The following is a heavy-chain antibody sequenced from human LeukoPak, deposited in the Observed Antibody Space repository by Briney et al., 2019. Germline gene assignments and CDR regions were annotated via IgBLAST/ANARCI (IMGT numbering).Heavy chain of an antibody. CDR2: ISSSSSYI. CDR3: AREEGYSYGFGAFDI. Sequence: GGSLRLSCAASGFTFSSYSMNWVRQAPGKGLEWVSSISSSSSYIYYADSVKGRFTISRDNAKNSLYLQMNSLRAEDTAVYYCAREEGYSYGFGAFDIWGQGTMVTVSS. CDR1: GFTFSSYS. J-gene: IGHJ3*02. D-gene: IGHD5-18*01. V-gene: IGHV3-21*01.